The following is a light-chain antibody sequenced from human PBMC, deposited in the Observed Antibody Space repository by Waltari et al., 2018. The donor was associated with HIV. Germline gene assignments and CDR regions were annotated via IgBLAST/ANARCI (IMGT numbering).Light chain of an antibody. J-gene: IGLJ3*02. CDR3: AAWDDRLNGWV. CDR2: NDN. CDR1: SSNLGRHT. Sequence: QSVLTQPPSASGTPGQTVTISCSGSSSNLGRHTLNWFQNLPGTAPKLLIYNDNQRPSGVPDRFSGSKSGTSASLAISGLQSEDEADYTCAAWDDRLNGWVFGGGTKLTVL. V-gene: IGLV1-44*01.